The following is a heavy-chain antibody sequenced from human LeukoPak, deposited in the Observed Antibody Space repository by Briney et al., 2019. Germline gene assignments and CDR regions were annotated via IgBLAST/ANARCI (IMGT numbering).Heavy chain of an antibody. V-gene: IGHV3-9*01. J-gene: IGHJ4*02. CDR3: AKDAYSSGWSYYFGY. CDR1: GFTFDDYA. CDR2: ISWNSGSI. D-gene: IGHD6-19*01. Sequence: GGSLRLSCAASGFTFDDYAMHWVRQAPGKGLEWVSGISWNSGSIGYADSVKGRFTISRDNAKNSLYLQMNSLRAEDTALYYCAKDAYSSGWSYYFGYWGQGTLVTVSS.